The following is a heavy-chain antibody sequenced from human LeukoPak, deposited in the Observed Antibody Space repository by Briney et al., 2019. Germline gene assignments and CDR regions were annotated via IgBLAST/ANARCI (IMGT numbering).Heavy chain of an antibody. CDR3: AKDSGSYLAQYYFDY. CDR1: GFTFSSYG. Sequence: GGSLRLSCAASGFTFSSYGMHWVRQAPGKGLEWVAVISYDGSNKYYADSVKGRFTTSRDNSKNTLYLQMNSLRAEDTAVYYCAKDSGSYLAQYYFDYWGQGTLVTVSS. CDR2: ISYDGSNK. V-gene: IGHV3-30*18. D-gene: IGHD1-26*01. J-gene: IGHJ4*02.